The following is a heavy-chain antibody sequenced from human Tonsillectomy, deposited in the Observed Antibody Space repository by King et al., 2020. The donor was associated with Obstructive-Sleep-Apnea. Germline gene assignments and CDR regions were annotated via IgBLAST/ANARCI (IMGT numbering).Heavy chain of an antibody. V-gene: IGHV3-9*01. D-gene: IGHD3-10*02. CDR3: VKGSVGEINMSRVSYQSYGLEV. CDR2: INWNSIDI. Sequence: VQMVESGGGLVQPGRSLRLSCSASGFTFDDYAMHWVRQAPGKGLEWVSGINWNSIDIGYAASVKGRFTLSRDNAKNSLYLEMNSLRPEDTAFYYCVKGSVGEINMSRVSYQSYGLEVWGQGTTVIVSS. CDR1: GFTFDDYA. J-gene: IGHJ6*02.